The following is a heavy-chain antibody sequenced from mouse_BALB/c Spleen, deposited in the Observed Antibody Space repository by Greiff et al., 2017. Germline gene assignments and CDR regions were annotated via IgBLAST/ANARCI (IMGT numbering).Heavy chain of an antibody. Sequence: QVQLQQSGPGLVQPSQSLSITCTVSGFSLTSYGVHWVRQSPGKGLEWLGVIWSGGSTDYNAAFISRLSISKDNSKSQVFFKMNSLQANDTAIYYCARGGYYDEPFAYWGQGTLVTVSA. CDR1: GFSLTSYG. D-gene: IGHD1-1*01. CDR2: IWSGGST. V-gene: IGHV2-2*02. J-gene: IGHJ3*01. CDR3: ARGGYYDEPFAY.